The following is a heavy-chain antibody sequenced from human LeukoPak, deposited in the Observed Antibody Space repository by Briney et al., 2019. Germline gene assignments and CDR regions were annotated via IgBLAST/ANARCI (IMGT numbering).Heavy chain of an antibody. CDR2: IYPGDSHT. Sequence: GESLKISCKGSGYIFTSNWIGWVRQMPGKGLEWVGFIYPGDSHTRYDPSFEGQVTISADKSISTAYLQWSSLKASDTAMYYCARQTRDGSGSRGYSFDFWGQGALVTVSS. CDR1: GYIFTSNW. J-gene: IGHJ4*02. CDR3: ARQTRDGSGSRGYSFDF. D-gene: IGHD3-10*01. V-gene: IGHV5-51*01.